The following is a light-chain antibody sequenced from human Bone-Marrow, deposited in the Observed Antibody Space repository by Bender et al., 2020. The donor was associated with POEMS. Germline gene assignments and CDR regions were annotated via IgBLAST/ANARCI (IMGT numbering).Light chain of an antibody. CDR2: GRD. Sequence: SSELTQDPAVSVALGQTVTITCQGDSLRSYSATWYQQKPGHAPAVVIYGRDNRPSGTPERFSGSSSRNTASLTITGAQAEDEADYYCFSRDSSNLPVFGGGTKLTVL. J-gene: IGLJ2*01. CDR3: FSRDSSNLPV. V-gene: IGLV3-19*01. CDR1: SLRSYS.